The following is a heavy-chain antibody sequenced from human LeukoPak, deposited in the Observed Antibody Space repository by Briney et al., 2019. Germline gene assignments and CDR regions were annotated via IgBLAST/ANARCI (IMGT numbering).Heavy chain of an antibody. D-gene: IGHD3-22*01. CDR3: ARDYYDSSGYYPTY. CDR2: INPNSGGT. J-gene: IGHJ4*02. Sequence: ASVKVSCKASGYTFTGYYMHWVRQAPGQGLEWLGWINPNSGGTNYAQKFQGRVTMTRGTSISTAYMELSRLRSDDTAVYYCARDYYDSSGYYPTYWGQGTLVTVSS. V-gene: IGHV1-2*02. CDR1: GYTFTGYY.